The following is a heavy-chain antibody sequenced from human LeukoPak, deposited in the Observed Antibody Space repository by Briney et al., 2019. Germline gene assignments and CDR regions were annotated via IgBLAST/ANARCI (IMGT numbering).Heavy chain of an antibody. D-gene: IGHD7-27*01. CDR1: GFTFSSYT. Sequence: GGSLRLSCTASGFTFSSYTKTWVRQAPGKGPKWVSTITTGDGNTYYADSVKGRFTVSRDDSKNTLYLQMNSLRAEDTAVYYCAKDGGLWVSAHWGDSWGRGTLVTVSS. V-gene: IGHV3-23*01. J-gene: IGHJ4*02. CDR3: AKDGGLWVSAHWGDS. CDR2: ITTGDGNT.